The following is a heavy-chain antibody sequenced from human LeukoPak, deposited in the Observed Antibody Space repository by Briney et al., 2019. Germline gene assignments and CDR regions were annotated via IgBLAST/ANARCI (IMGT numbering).Heavy chain of an antibody. J-gene: IGHJ6*02. CDR1: GGSISSYY. V-gene: IGHV4-59*01. CDR2: IYYSGST. D-gene: IGHD2-15*01. CDR3: ARSNTYCSGGSCYPTYGMDV. Sequence: SETLSLTCTVSGGSISSYYWSCIRQPPGKGLEWIGYIYYSGSTNYNPSLKSRVTISVDTSKNQFSLKLSSVTAADTAVYYCARSNTYCSGGSCYPTYGMDVWGQGTTVTVSS.